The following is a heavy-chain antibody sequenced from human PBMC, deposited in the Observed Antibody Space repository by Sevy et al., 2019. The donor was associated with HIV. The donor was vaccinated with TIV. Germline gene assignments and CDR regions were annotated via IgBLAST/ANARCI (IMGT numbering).Heavy chain of an antibody. CDR3: AKSNYDFWSGYYTWRYYYYYYMDV. CDR2: ISGSGGST. D-gene: IGHD3-3*01. CDR1: GFTFSSYA. Sequence: GESLKISCAASGFTFSSYAMSWVRQAPGKGLEWVSAISGSGGSTYYADSVKGRFTISRDNSKNTLYLQMNSLRAEDTAVYYCAKSNYDFWSGYYTWRYYYYYYMDVWGKGTTVTVSS. J-gene: IGHJ6*03. V-gene: IGHV3-23*01.